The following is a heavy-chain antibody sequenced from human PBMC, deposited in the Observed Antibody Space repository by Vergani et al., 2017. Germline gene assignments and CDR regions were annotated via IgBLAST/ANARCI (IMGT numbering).Heavy chain of an antibody. CDR2: INHSGST. Sequence: QVQLQQWGAGLLKPSETLSLTCAVYGGSFSGYYWSWIRQPPGKGLEWIGEINHSGSTNYNPSLKSRVTISVDTSKNQFSLKLSSVTAADTAVYYCARDSGANGGYYYYYGMDVWGQGTTVTVSS. J-gene: IGHJ6*02. CDR1: GGSFSGYY. D-gene: IGHD4-23*01. V-gene: IGHV4-34*01. CDR3: ARDSGANGGYYYYYGMDV.